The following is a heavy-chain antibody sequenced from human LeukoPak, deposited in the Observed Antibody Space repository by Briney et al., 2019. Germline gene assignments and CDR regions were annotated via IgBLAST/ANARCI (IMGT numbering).Heavy chain of an antibody. D-gene: IGHD3-22*01. CDR2: INPSGGST. V-gene: IGHV1-46*01. CDR3: ARGGVHYDSSVGSASAPTPYDY. Sequence: ASVKVSCKASGYTFTSYDINWVRQATGQGLEWMGIINPSGGSTSYAQKFQGRVTMTRDTSTSTVYMELSSLRSEDTAVYYCARGGVHYDSSVGSASAPTPYDY. J-gene: IGHJ4*01. CDR1: GYTFTSYD.